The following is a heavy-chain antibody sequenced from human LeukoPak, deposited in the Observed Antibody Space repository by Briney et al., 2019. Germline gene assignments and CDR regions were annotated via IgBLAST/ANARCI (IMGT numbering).Heavy chain of an antibody. Sequence: SVTVSCTASGGTFSSYAISWVRQAPGQGLEWMGGIIPIFGTANYAQKFQGRVTITADESTSTAYMELSSLRSEDTAVYYCARERVGEGYYYDSSGYYGSPGLPTLSGYYYGMDVWGQGTTVTVSS. D-gene: IGHD3-22*01. V-gene: IGHV1-69*13. J-gene: IGHJ6*02. CDR1: GGTFSSYA. CDR3: ARERVGEGYYYDSSGYYGSPGLPTLSGYYYGMDV. CDR2: IIPIFGTA.